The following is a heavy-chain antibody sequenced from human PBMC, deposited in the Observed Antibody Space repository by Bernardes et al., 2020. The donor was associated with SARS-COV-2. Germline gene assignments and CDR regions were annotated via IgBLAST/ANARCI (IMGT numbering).Heavy chain of an antibody. CDR3: ARVESSSWYSSLTFDP. D-gene: IGHD6-13*01. J-gene: IGHJ5*02. CDR1: GYTFTSYA. V-gene: IGHV7-4-1*02. CDR2: INTNTGNP. Sequence: ASVKVSCKASGYTFTSYAMNWVRQAPGQGLEWMGWINTNTGNPTYAQGFTGRFVFSLDTSVSTAYLQISSLKAEDTAVYYCARVESSSWYSSLTFDPWGQGTLVTVSS.